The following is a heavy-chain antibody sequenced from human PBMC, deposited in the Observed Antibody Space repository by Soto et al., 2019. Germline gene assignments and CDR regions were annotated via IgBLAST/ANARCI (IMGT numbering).Heavy chain of an antibody. D-gene: IGHD3-9*01. CDR2: IYYSGST. J-gene: IGHJ6*02. Sequence: SETLSLTCTVSGGSISSSSYYWGWIRQPPGKGLEWIGSIYYSGSTYYNPSLKSRVTISVDTSKNQFSLKLSSVTAADTAVYYCARLRDYYDILTGYQYYYYYGMDVWGQGTTVS. CDR1: GGSISSSSYY. V-gene: IGHV4-39*01. CDR3: ARLRDYYDILTGYQYYYYYGMDV.